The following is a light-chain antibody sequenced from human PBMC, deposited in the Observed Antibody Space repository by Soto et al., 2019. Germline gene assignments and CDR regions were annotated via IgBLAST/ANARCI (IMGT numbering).Light chain of an antibody. CDR2: RNN. CDR1: SSNIGSNY. Sequence: QSVLTQPPSASGTPGQRVTISCSGSSSNIGSNYVYWYQHLPGTAPKLLIYRNNQRPSGVPDRFSGSKSGTSASLAIGGLRSEDEADYYCAAWDDSLSGRVFGGGTKLTVL. V-gene: IGLV1-47*01. J-gene: IGLJ2*01. CDR3: AAWDDSLSGRV.